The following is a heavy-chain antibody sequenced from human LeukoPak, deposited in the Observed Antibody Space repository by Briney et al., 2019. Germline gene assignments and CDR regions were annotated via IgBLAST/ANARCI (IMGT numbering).Heavy chain of an antibody. V-gene: IGHV3-7*01. CDR3: ARAGGEYNWNYIDY. Sequence: PGGSLRLSCAASGFSFSSHWMSWVRQAPGKGLEWVANIKQDESEKYYVDSVKGRFTISRDNTKNSLYLQMNSLRAEDTAVYYCARAGGEYNWNYIDYWGQGTLVTVSS. CDR2: IKQDESEK. J-gene: IGHJ4*02. D-gene: IGHD1-20*01. CDR1: GFSFSSHW.